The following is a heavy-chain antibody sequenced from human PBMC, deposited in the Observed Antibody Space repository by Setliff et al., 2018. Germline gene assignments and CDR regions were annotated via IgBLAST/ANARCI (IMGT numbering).Heavy chain of an antibody. CDR2: ISVYNGET. CDR3: ATEKFPGDWGDY. D-gene: IGHD2-21*01. CDR1: GYTFTSYG. V-gene: IGHV1-18*01. J-gene: IGHJ4*02. Sequence: ASVKVSCKASGYTFTSYGFSWVRQAPGQGLEWMGWISVYNGETKYAQKFQGRVTVTTDTSTRTAYMEVTSLRSDDTAVYYCATEKFPGDWGDYWGQGTLVTVSS.